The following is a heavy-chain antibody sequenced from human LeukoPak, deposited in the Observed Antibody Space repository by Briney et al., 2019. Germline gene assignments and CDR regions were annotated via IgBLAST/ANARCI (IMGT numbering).Heavy chain of an antibody. CDR1: GYTFISYY. CDR3: ARAEVIVAITGFDY. J-gene: IGHJ4*02. V-gene: IGHV1-46*01. D-gene: IGHD3-22*01. CDR2: INPSGGST. Sequence: ASVNVSCKASGYTFISYYMHWLGQSPGQRLEWMGIINPSGGSTNSAQKFQSRVTMTRDTSTSTVYIELSSLRSEDTAVYICARAEVIVAITGFDYWGEGTPVTVSS.